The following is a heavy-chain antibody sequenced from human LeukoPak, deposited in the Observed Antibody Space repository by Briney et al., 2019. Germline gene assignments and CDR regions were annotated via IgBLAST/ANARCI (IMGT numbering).Heavy chain of an antibody. CDR2: IYYSGSA. V-gene: IGHV4-59*01. Sequence: PSETLSLTCTVSGGSISGYYWTWIRQPPGKGLEWIGYIYYSGSAYYNPSLKSRVAMSVDTSKDEFSLKVTSVTAADTAMYYCARFSGSFEAFDVWGQGTMVTVSS. D-gene: IGHD3-10*01. J-gene: IGHJ3*01. CDR1: GGSISGYY. CDR3: ARFSGSFEAFDV.